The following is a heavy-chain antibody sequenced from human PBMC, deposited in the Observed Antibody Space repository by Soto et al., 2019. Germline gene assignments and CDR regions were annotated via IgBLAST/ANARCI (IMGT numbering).Heavy chain of an antibody. Sequence: ASVKVSCKASGYTLTSYDINWVRQATGQGLEWMGWMNPNSGNTGYAQKFQGRVTMTRNTSISTAYMELSSLRSDDTAVYYCARVPWLAHFDYWGQGTLVTVSS. CDR1: GYTLTSYD. CDR2: MNPNSGNT. CDR3: ARVPWLAHFDY. J-gene: IGHJ4*02. D-gene: IGHD6-19*01. V-gene: IGHV1-8*01.